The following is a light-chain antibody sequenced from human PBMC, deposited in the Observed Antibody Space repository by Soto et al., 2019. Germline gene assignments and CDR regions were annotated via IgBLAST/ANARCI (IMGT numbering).Light chain of an antibody. J-gene: IGKJ4*01. CDR2: GAS. CDR1: RTINTY. CDR3: QQTYSDIS. V-gene: IGKV1-39*01. Sequence: DVRMTQSPSSLSASVGDTITITCRASRTINTYLNWFQQKPGEPPRLLIYGASTLHDGVPSRFSSSGSGADFTLTISGLQPEDFASYHCQQTYSDISFGGGTKV.